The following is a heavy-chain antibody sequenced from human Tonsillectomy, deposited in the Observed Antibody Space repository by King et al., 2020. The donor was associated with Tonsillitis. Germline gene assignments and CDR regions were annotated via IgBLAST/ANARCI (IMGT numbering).Heavy chain of an antibody. J-gene: IGHJ4*02. CDR2: ISSSSGTI. Sequence: VQSGGSLRLSCRASGFIFTSHSLNWVRQAPGKGLEWVSYISSSSGTIYYGDSVRGRFTISRDNAKNSLYLQMNSLRDEDTAVYYCARSGGDYGDYGFFDYWGQGTLVTVSS. CDR1: GFIFTSHS. CDR3: ARSGGDYGDYGFFDY. D-gene: IGHD4-17*01. V-gene: IGHV3-48*02.